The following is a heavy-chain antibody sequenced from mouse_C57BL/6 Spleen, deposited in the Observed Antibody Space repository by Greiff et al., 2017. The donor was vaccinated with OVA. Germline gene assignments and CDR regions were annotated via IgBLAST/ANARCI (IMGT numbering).Heavy chain of an antibody. D-gene: IGHD1-3*01. J-gene: IGHJ4*01. Sequence: EVKLMESGPGLVKPSQSLSLTCSVPGYSITSGYYWNWIRQFPGNKLEWMGYISYDGSNNYNPSLKNRISITRDTSKNQFFLKLNSVTTEDTATYYCARGESDYDAMDYWGQGTSVTVSS. CDR3: ARGESDYDAMDY. V-gene: IGHV3-6*01. CDR1: GYSITSGYY. CDR2: ISYDGSN.